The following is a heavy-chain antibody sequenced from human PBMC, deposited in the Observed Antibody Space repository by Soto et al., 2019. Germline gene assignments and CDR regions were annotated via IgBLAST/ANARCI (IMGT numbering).Heavy chain of an antibody. J-gene: IGHJ6*02. V-gene: IGHV3-23*01. CDR3: ARDRRPSIYSGLAV. CDR2: IDGSSATT. CDR1: GFTFSDYA. Sequence: EVQLLESGGGLVQPGGSLRLSCAASGFTFSDYAMSWVRQAPGKGLEWVSAIDGSSATTNYADSVKGRFTISRDNSKNTLFLHMSGLIAEDTAVYYCARDRRPSIYSGLAVWGQGPTVIVSS. D-gene: IGHD2-2*01.